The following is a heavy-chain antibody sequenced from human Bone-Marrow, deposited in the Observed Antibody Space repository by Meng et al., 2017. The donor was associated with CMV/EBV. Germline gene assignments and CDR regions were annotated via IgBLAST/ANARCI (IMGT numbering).Heavy chain of an antibody. CDR3: ASYCSSTSCYTGEVLFDY. V-gene: IGHV4-38-2*02. Sequence: SETLSLTCTVSGYSISSGYYWGWIRQPPGKGLEWIGSIYHSGSTYYNPSLKSRLTISVDTSKNQFSLKLSSVTAADTAVYYCASYCSSTSCYTGEVLFDYWGQGTLVTVSS. D-gene: IGHD2-2*02. CDR1: GYSISSGYY. J-gene: IGHJ4*02. CDR2: IYHSGST.